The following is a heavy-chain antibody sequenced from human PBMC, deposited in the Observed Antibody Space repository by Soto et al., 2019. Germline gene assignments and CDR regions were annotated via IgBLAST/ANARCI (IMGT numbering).Heavy chain of an antibody. Sequence: SETLSHTCAVSGGSISSGGCSWIWIRQPPGKGLEWIGYIYHSGSTYYNPSLKSRVTISVDTSKNHFSLKLTSVTAADTAVYFCARRGSRLSVAVAAFDYWSQGTLVTVSS. V-gene: IGHV4-30-2*03. CDR2: IYHSGST. D-gene: IGHD6-19*01. CDR1: GGSISSGGCS. J-gene: IGHJ4*02. CDR3: ARRGSRLSVAVAAFDY.